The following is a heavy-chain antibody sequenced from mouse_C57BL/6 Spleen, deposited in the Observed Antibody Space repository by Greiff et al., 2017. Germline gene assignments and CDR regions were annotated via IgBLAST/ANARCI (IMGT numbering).Heavy chain of an antibody. CDR2: INPNNGGT. Sequence: VQLKQSGPELVKPGASVKIPCKASGYTFTDYNMYWVKQSHGKSLEWIGDINPNNGGTIYNQKFKGKATLTVDKSSSTAYIELRSLTSEDTAVYYCARPNYYGSIYGYARDYWGQGTSVTVSS. V-gene: IGHV1-18*01. CDR1: GYTFTDYN. CDR3: ARPNYYGSIYGYARDY. J-gene: IGHJ4*01. D-gene: IGHD1-1*01.